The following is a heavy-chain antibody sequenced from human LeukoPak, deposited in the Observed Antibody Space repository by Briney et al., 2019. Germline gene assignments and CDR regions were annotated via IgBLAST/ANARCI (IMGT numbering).Heavy chain of an antibody. CDR2: ILESGGST. V-gene: IGHV3-23*01. CDR3: AKRSPRDYYYNMDV. J-gene: IGHJ6*02. Sequence: PGGSPRLSCAASGFTFSNYAMSWVRQAPGKGLEWVSAILESGGSTYYADSVKGRLTISRDNSKNTLYLQMNSLRAEDTAVYYCAKRSPRDYYYNMDVWGQGTTVTVSS. CDR1: GFTFSNYA.